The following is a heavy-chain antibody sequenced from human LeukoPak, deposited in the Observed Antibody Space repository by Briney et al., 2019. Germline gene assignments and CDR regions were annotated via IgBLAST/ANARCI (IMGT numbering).Heavy chain of an antibody. CDR1: EFTFSSYW. CDR3: ARLGARQMLEY. J-gene: IGHJ4*02. CDR2: IKQDGGQI. D-gene: IGHD4-17*01. V-gene: IGHV3-7*01. Sequence: SGGSLRLSGAASEFTFSSYWMSWVRQAPGKGLEWVANIKQDGGQIYYLESVKGRFTVSRDNAKNSLYLQMNSLRAEDTAVYYCARLGARQMLEYWGQGTLVTVSS.